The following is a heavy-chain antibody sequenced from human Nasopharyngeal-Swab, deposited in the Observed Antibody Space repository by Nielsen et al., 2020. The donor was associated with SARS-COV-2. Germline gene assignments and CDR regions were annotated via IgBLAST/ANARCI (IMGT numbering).Heavy chain of an antibody. J-gene: IGHJ4*02. CDR1: GGSISSSNW. CDR2: IYHSGST. CDR3: ARAGPPYCSGGSCYYFDY. D-gene: IGHD2-15*01. Sequence: SETLSLTCAVSGGSISSSNWWSWVRQPPGKGLEWIGEIYHSGSTNYNPSLKSLVTISVDKSKNQFSLKLSSVTAADTAVYYCARAGPPYCSGGSCYYFDYWGQGTLVTVSS. V-gene: IGHV4-4*02.